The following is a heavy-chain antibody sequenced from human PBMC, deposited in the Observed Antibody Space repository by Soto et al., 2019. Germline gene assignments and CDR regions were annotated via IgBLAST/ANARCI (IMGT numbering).Heavy chain of an antibody. CDR3: ARGATGTENWFDP. V-gene: IGHV4-4*07. J-gene: IGHJ5*02. D-gene: IGHD1-1*01. CDR2: IYTSEST. Sequence: LSLTCTVSGDSISSNYWSWVRQPAGKGLEWIGRIYTSESTNYNPSLKSRVTMSVDMSKNQFSLRLTSVTAADTAVYYCARGATGTENWFDPWGQGTLVTVSS. CDR1: GDSISSNY.